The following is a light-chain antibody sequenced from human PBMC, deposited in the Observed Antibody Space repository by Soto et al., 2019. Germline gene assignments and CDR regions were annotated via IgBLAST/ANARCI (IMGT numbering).Light chain of an antibody. Sequence: IVMTQSPATLSVSPRESATLSCRASQNIYYNVAWYQHRPGQAPRLLIYRASTRATGVPARFSGSGSGTEFTLTISSLQSEDFTVYSCLQYHNLWAVGQGTKVDSK. CDR2: RAS. J-gene: IGKJ1*01. CDR1: QNIYYN. CDR3: LQYHNLWA. V-gene: IGKV3-15*01.